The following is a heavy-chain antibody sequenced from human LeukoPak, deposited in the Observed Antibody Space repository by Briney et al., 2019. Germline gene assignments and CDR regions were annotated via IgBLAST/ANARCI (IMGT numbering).Heavy chain of an antibody. CDR2: ISYDGSNK. V-gene: IGHV3-30*01. CDR3: ASCTPSDVYFDY. Sequence: GGSLRLSCAASGFTFSSYAMHWVRQAPGKGLEWVAVISYDGSNKYYADSVKGRFTISRDNSKNTLYLQMNSLRAEDTAVYYCASCTPSDVYFDYWGQGTLVTVSS. D-gene: IGHD2-2*01. J-gene: IGHJ4*02. CDR1: GFTFSSYA.